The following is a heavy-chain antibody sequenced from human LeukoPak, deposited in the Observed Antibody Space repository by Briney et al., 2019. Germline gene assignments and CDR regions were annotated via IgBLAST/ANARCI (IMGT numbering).Heavy chain of an antibody. CDR2: IIPIFGTT. V-gene: IGHV1-69*13. CDR3: GKVESAYCSGVNCFFTWFDT. D-gene: IGHD2-15*01. Sequence: SVKVSCKASGGTFTSYAVSWVRQAPGQGLEWMGGIIPIFGTTNYAQTFQDRVTITADDPPRTVYLELSSLRSEDTAVYYCGKVESAYCSGVNCFFTWFDTWGQGTLVTVSS. CDR1: GGTFTSYA. J-gene: IGHJ5*02.